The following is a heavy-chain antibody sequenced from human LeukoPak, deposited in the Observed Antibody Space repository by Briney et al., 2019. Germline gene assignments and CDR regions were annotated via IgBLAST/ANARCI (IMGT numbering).Heavy chain of an antibody. Sequence: PGGSLRLSCAASGFIFDDYVMHWVRQAPGKGLEWVSGISWTGSTLVYADSVKGRFTISRNNAKNSLYLQMNSRRCEDMALYYCVKDLWQQVVLVFGYWGQGTLVTVSS. D-gene: IGHD6-13*01. J-gene: IGHJ4*02. CDR1: GFIFDDYV. CDR2: ISWTGSTL. CDR3: VKDLWQQVVLVFGY. V-gene: IGHV3-9*03.